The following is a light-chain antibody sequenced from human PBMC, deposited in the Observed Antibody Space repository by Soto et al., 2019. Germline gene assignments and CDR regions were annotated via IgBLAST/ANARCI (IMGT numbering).Light chain of an antibody. V-gene: IGKV3-15*01. CDR2: GAS. CDR1: QYINTR. CDR3: QQYNNWPPWT. Sequence: EIVLTQSPATLSLSPGDRVTLSCRASQYINTRLAWYQHRPGQAPRLLIYGASTRATGIPARFSGSGSGTEFTLTISSLQSEDFAVYYCQQYNNWPPWTFGQGTKV. J-gene: IGKJ1*01.